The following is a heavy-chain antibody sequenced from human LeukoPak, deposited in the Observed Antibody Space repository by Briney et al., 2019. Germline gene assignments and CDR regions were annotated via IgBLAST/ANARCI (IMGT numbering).Heavy chain of an antibody. J-gene: IGHJ4*02. CDR3: ARDCTSCYTQFDY. CDR1: GGSFSGYY. Sequence: SETLSLTCAVYGGSFSGYYWSWIRQPPGKGLEWIGEINHSGSTNYNPSLKSRVTISVDTSKNQFSLKLSSVAAADTAVYYCARDCTSCYTQFDYWGQGTLVTVSS. V-gene: IGHV4-34*01. CDR2: INHSGST. D-gene: IGHD2-2*02.